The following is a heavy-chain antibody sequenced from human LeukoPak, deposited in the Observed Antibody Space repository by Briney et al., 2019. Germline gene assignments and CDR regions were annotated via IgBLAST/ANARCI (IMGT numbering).Heavy chain of an antibody. J-gene: IGHJ3*02. Sequence: PGGSLRLSCAASGFTFDDYAMPWVRRAPGKGLEWVSGISWNSGSIGYADSVKGRFTISRDNAKNSLYLQMNSLRAEDTALYYCAKANVDTAMADAFDIWGQGTMVTVSS. CDR3: AKANVDTAMADAFDI. D-gene: IGHD5-18*01. V-gene: IGHV3-9*01. CDR2: ISWNSGSI. CDR1: GFTFDDYA.